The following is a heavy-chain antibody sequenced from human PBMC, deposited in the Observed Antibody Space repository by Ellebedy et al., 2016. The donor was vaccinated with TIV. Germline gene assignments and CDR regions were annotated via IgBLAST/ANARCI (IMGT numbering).Heavy chain of an antibody. D-gene: IGHD6-19*01. V-gene: IGHV4-59*01. CDR2: IFYSGSS. CDR3: ARTIAVAGTFSFDY. J-gene: IGHJ4*02. CDR1: GGSISNYY. Sequence: SETLSLTCTVSGGSISNYYWSWIRQPPGKGLEWIGYIFYSGSSHYNPSLKSRVTISVDTSKKQFSLRLSSVTAADTAIYYRARTIAVAGTFSFDYWGQGTLVTVSS.